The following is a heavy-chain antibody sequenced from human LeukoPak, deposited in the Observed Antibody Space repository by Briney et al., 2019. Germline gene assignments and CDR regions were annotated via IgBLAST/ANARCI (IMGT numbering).Heavy chain of an antibody. Sequence: SETLSLTCAVYGGSFSGYYWSWIRQPPGKGLEWIGEINHSGSTNYNPSLKSRVTISVDTSKNQFSLKLSSVTAADTAVYYYARRIQLWFSYYYMDVWGKGTTVTVSS. D-gene: IGHD5-18*01. CDR1: GGSFSGYY. J-gene: IGHJ6*03. V-gene: IGHV4-34*01. CDR3: ARRIQLWFSYYYMDV. CDR2: INHSGST.